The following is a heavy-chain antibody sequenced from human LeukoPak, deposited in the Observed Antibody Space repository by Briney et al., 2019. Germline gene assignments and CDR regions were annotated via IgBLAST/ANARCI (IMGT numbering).Heavy chain of an antibody. Sequence: GGSLRLSCVASGFSFNNFGMSWVRQAPGKGLEWVSSISGTGGSTHYADSVKGRFTISRDNSKNTLYLQMNSLRAGDTAVYYCAKSSYYDSSGFYREYYFDYWGQGTLVPVSS. CDR1: GFSFNNFG. CDR3: AKSSYYDSSGFYREYYFDY. D-gene: IGHD3-22*01. J-gene: IGHJ4*02. CDR2: ISGTGGST. V-gene: IGHV3-23*01.